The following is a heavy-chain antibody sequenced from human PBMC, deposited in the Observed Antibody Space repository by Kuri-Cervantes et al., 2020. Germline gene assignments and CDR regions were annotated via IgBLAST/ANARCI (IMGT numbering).Heavy chain of an antibody. V-gene: IGHV1-18*01. CDR3: ARGRSDYYGSGSYYSDY. CDR2: ISAYNGNT. J-gene: IGHJ4*02. CDR1: GYTFTSYG. D-gene: IGHD3-10*01. Sequence: ASVKVSCKASGYTFTSYGISWVRQAPGQGLEWMGWISAYNGNTNYAQKLQGRVTMTTDTSTSTAYMELRSLTSDDTAVYYCARGRSDYYGSGSYYSDYWGQGTLVTVSS.